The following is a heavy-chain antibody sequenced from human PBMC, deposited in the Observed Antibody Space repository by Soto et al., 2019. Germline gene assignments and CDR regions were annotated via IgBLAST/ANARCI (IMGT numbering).Heavy chain of an antibody. D-gene: IGHD4-17*01. J-gene: IGHJ2*01. CDR2: IYYSGST. Sequence: SETLSLTCTVAGGSISRYYWSWIRQPPGKGLEWIGYIYYSGSTNYNPSLKSRVTISVDTSKNQFSLKLSSVTAADTAVYYCARVDYGDYSWYFDLWGRGTLVTVSS. CDR3: ARVDYGDYSWYFDL. V-gene: IGHV4-59*01. CDR1: GGSISRYY.